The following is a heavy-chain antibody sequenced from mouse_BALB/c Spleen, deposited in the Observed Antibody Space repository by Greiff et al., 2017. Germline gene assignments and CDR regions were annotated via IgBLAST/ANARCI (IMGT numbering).Heavy chain of an antibody. V-gene: IGHV1S29*02. Sequence: VQLQESGPELVKPGASVKISCKASGYTFTDYNMHWVKQSHGKSLEWIGYIYPYNGGTGYNQKFKSKATLTVDNSSSTAYMELRSLTSEDSAVYYCARLYRYDYFDYWGQGTTLTVSS. CDR3: ARLYRYDYFDY. CDR2: IYPYNGGT. D-gene: IGHD2-14*01. J-gene: IGHJ2*01. CDR1: GYTFTDYN.